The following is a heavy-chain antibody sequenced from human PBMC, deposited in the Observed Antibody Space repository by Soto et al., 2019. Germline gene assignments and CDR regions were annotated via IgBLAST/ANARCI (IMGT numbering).Heavy chain of an antibody. J-gene: IGHJ6*02. CDR3: ARVAVPAAITFYYYYYYGMDV. CDR1: GFTFSSYW. Sequence: PGGSLRLSCAASGFTFSSYWMSWVRQAPGKGLEWVANIKQDGSEKYYVDSVKGRFTISRDNAKNSLYLQMNSLRAEDTAVYYCARVAVPAAITFYYYYYYGMDVWGQGTTVTVSS. CDR2: IKQDGSEK. V-gene: IGHV3-7*03. D-gene: IGHD2-2*01.